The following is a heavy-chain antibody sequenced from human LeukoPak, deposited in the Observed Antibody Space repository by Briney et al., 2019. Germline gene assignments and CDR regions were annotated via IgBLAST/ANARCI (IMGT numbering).Heavy chain of an antibody. CDR1: GFTFGDYA. J-gene: IGHJ4*02. V-gene: IGHV3-49*03. Sequence: GGSLRLSCTASGFTFGDYAMSWFRQAPGEGLEWVGFIRSKAHGGTTEYAASVKGRFTISRDDSKSIAYLQMDSLKAEDTAVYYCTRAGRYCSGGSCYSFYWGQGTLVTVSS. D-gene: IGHD2-15*01. CDR3: TRAGRYCSGGSCYSFY. CDR2: IRSKAHGGTT.